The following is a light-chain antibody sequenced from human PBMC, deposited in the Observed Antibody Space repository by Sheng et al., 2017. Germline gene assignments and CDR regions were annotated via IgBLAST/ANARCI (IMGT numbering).Light chain of an antibody. V-gene: IGLV1-44*01. CDR1: SYNIGSET. CDR2: NDN. J-gene: IGLJ3*02. CDR3: ATWDVTLIGWV. Sequence: QSLLTQPPSASGTPGQRVTISCSGSSYNIGSETVNWYQQVPGTAPKLLIYNDNQRPSGVPNRFSASKSGTSASLAINGLQSDDEADYYCATWDVTLIGWVFGGGTKLTVL.